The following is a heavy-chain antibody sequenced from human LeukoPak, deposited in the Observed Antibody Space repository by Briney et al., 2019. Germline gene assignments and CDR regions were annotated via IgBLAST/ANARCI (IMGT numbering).Heavy chain of an antibody. Sequence: GGSLRLSCAASEFTFTNAWMSWVRQAPGKGLEWVGRIKSKADGETTDYAAPVRGRFTISRDNSKNTLYLQMNSLRAEDTAVYYCAKPHYYDSGGSYIAGAFDIWGQGTMVTVSS. D-gene: IGHD3-22*01. CDR3: AKPHYYDSGGSYIAGAFDI. V-gene: IGHV3-15*01. J-gene: IGHJ3*02. CDR1: EFTFTNAW. CDR2: IKSKADGETT.